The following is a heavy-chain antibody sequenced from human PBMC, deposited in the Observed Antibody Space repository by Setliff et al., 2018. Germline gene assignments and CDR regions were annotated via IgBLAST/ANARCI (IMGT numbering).Heavy chain of an antibody. V-gene: IGHV5-51*01. CDR3: ARLGSSSWYNDVFDF. D-gene: IGHD6-13*01. Sequence: PGESLKISCKGSGYTFSNYWVGWVRQMPGKGLEWMGVIYAGDSDTRYSPSFQGQVTFSADKSIGTAYLQWSTLKASDTAMYHCARLGSSSWYNDVFDFWGPGTMVTVSS. CDR1: GYTFSNYW. J-gene: IGHJ3*01. CDR2: IYAGDSDT.